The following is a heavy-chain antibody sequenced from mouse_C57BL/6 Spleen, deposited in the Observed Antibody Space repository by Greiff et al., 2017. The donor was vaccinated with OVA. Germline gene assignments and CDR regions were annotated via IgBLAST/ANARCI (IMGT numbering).Heavy chain of an antibody. CDR1: GYSFTGYY. CDR2: INPSTGGT. CDR3: ARDYGSSYFDY. V-gene: IGHV1-42*01. Sequence: EVQLQQSGPELVKPGASVKISCKASGYSFTGYYMNWVKQSPEKSLEWIGEINPSTGGTTYNQKFKAKAPLTVDKSSSTAYMQLKSLTSEDSAVYYCARDYGSSYFDYWGQGTTLTVSS. J-gene: IGHJ2*01. D-gene: IGHD1-1*01.